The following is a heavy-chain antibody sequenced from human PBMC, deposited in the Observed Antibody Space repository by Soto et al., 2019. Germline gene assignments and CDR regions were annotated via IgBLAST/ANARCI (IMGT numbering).Heavy chain of an antibody. V-gene: IGHV3-64D*06. CDR1: GFTFSSYA. Sequence: PGGSLRLSCSASGFTFSSYAMHWVRQAPGKGLEYVSAISSNGGSTYYADSVKGRFTISRDNSKNTLYLQMSSLRAEDTAVYYCVKATVTTWGYWYFDLWGRGTLVTVSS. J-gene: IGHJ2*01. CDR2: ISSNGGST. D-gene: IGHD4-17*01. CDR3: VKATVTTWGYWYFDL.